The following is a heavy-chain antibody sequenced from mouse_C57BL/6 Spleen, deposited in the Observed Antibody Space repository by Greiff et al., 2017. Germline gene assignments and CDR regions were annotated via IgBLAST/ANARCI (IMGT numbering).Heavy chain of an antibody. CDR1: GYAFTNYL. Sequence: QVQLQQSGAELVRPGTSVKVSCKASGYAFTNYLIEWVKQRPGQGLEWIGVINPGSGGTNYNEKFKGKATLTADKSSSTAYMQLSSLTSEESAVYVCASMCSSYVDWEWFAYWGQGTLVTVSA. V-gene: IGHV1-54*01. D-gene: IGHD1-1*01. CDR3: ASMCSSYVDWEWFAY. CDR2: INPGSGGT. J-gene: IGHJ3*01.